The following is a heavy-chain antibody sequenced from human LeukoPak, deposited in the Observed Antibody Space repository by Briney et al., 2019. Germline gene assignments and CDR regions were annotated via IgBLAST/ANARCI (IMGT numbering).Heavy chain of an antibody. V-gene: IGHV4-59*01. Sequence: SETLSLTCTVSGGSISSYYWSWIRQPPGKGLEWIGYIYYSGSTNYNASLKSRVTISVDTSKNQFSLKLSSVTAADTAVYYCARVKETLWFGELYYFDYWGQGTLVTVSS. D-gene: IGHD3-10*01. CDR3: ARVKETLWFGELYYFDY. J-gene: IGHJ4*02. CDR2: IYYSGST. CDR1: GGSISSYY.